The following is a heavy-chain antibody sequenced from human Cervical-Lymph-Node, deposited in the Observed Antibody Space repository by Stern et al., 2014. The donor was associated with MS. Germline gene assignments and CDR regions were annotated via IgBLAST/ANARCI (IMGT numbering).Heavy chain of an antibody. J-gene: IGHJ4*02. CDR3: AGDYGDYAFDY. V-gene: IGHV5-51*01. CDR2: IYPGDSDT. D-gene: IGHD4-17*01. CDR1: GYSFTANW. Sequence: VQLEESGAEVKKPGESLKISCKGSGYSFTANWSAWVRQMPGKGLEWVGIIYPGDSDTRYSPSFQGQVTTSADKTISTAYLQWSTLKASDTAMYYCAGDYGDYAFDYWGQGTLVTVSS.